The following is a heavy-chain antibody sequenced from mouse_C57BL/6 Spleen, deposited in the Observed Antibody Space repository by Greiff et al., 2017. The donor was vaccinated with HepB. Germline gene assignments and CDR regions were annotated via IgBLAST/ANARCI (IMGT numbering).Heavy chain of an antibody. Sequence: EVMLVESGAELVKPGASVKLSCTASGFNIKDYYMRWVKQRTEQGLEWIGRIDPEDGETKYAPKFQGKATITADTSSNTAYLQLSSLTSEDTAVYYCASRLWSQGFDYWGQGTTLTVSS. CDR2: IDPEDGET. D-gene: IGHD1-1*02. CDR1: GFNIKDYY. J-gene: IGHJ2*01. V-gene: IGHV14-2*01. CDR3: ASRLWSQGFDY.